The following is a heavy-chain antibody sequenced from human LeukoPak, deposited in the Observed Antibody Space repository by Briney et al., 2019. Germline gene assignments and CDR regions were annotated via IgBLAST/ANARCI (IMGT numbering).Heavy chain of an antibody. Sequence: GGSLRLSCAASGFTFSSYSMNWVRQAPGKGLKWVSYISSSSSTIYYADSAKGRFTISRDNAKNSLYLQMNSLRAEDTAVYYCASESVVPAAMAFDYWGQGTLVTVSS. CDR2: ISSSSSTI. CDR3: ASESVVPAAMAFDY. CDR1: GFTFSSYS. J-gene: IGHJ4*02. V-gene: IGHV3-48*01. D-gene: IGHD2-2*01.